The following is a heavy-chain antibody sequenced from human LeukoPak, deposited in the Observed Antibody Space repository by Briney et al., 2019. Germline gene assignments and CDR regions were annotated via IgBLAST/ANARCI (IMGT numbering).Heavy chain of an antibody. J-gene: IGHJ4*02. CDR3: ARGGRGGHNDF. D-gene: IGHD4-23*01. CDR2: IREDGGHK. CDR1: GFTFTNHW. V-gene: IGHV3-7*01. Sequence: GGSLRLSCVASGFTFTNHWMSWVRQAPGKGLEWVANIREDGGHKNYVDSVKGRFTISRDNAKNSLFLQMDSLRVDDTALYYCARGGRGGHNDFWGQGTLITVSS.